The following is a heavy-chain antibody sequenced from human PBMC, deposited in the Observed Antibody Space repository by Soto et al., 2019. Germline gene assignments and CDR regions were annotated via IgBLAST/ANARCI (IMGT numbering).Heavy chain of an antibody. CDR1: GFTFSSYG. Sequence: SGGSLRLSCAASGFTFSSYGMHWVRQAPGKGLEWVAVISYDGSNKYYADSVKGRFTISRDNSKNTLYLQMNSLRAEDTAVYYCAKVYYDSSGLPFDYWGQGTLVTVSS. CDR3: AKVYYDSSGLPFDY. D-gene: IGHD3-22*01. V-gene: IGHV3-30*18. J-gene: IGHJ4*02. CDR2: ISYDGSNK.